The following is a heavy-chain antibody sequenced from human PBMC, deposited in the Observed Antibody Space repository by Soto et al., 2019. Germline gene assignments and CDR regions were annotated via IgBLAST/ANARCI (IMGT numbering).Heavy chain of an antibody. D-gene: IGHD2-2*01. CDR2: VSYDGTNQ. Sequence: QVQLVESGGGVVQPGRSLRLSCAASGFTFSNYAMHWVRQTPGKGLEWVAIVSYDGTNQYYADSVKGRFTISRDNSENTLNLQMNSLRAEDTARYYCAREGATRPWRPWYFDLWGRGTLVTVSS. V-gene: IGHV3-30-3*01. J-gene: IGHJ2*01. CDR3: AREGATRPWRPWYFDL. CDR1: GFTFSNYA.